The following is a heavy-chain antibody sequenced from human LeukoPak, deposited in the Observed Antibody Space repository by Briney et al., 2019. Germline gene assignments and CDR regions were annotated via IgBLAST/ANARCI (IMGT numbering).Heavy chain of an antibody. CDR3: ATDLLQSGWFDY. V-gene: IGHV4-4*02. CDR2: IYHSGST. Sequence: PSETLSLTCAVSGGSISSSNWWSWVRQPPGKGLEWIGEIYHSGSTNYNPSLKSRVTISVDKPKNQFSLKLSSVTAADTAVYYCATDLLQSGWFDYWGQGTLVTVSS. D-gene: IGHD6-19*01. CDR1: GGSISSSNW. J-gene: IGHJ4*02.